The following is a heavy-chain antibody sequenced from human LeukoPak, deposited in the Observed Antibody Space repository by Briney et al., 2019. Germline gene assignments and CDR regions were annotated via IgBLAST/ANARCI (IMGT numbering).Heavy chain of an antibody. J-gene: IGHJ4*02. CDR2: IYYRGSS. D-gene: IGHD3-22*01. Sequence: PSETLSLTCTVSGGSISSSSHYWGWIRQPPGKGLEWIGTIYYRGSSSYNPSLKSRVTMSVDTSKNHFSLKLSSVTAADTAVYFCARQSDSSGYYSFNYWGQGTLVTVSS. CDR3: ARQSDSSGYYSFNY. CDR1: GGSISSSSHY. V-gene: IGHV4-39*01.